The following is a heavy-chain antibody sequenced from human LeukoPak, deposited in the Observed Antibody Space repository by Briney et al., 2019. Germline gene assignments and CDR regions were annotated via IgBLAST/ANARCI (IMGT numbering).Heavy chain of an antibody. Sequence: GGSLILSCAASGFTVISNYMSWVRQAPGKGLEWVSVIYSGGSTYYADSVKGRFTISRDNSKNTLYLQMNSLRAEDTAVYYCARDSSSSAFDYWGQGTLVTVSS. CDR2: IYSGGST. D-gene: IGHD6-13*01. J-gene: IGHJ4*02. CDR1: GFTVISNY. CDR3: ARDSSSSAFDY. V-gene: IGHV3-53*01.